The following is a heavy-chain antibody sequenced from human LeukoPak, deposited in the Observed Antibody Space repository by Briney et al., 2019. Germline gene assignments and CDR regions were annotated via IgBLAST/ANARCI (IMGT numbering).Heavy chain of an antibody. J-gene: IGHJ6*03. Sequence: SETLSLTCTVSGGSISSYYWSWIRQPPGKGLEWIGYIYYSGSTNYNPSLKSRVTISVDTSKNQFSLKLSSVTAADTAVYYCARVGEEGSKNYYYYYMDVWGKGTTVTVSS. CDR2: IYYSGST. V-gene: IGHV4-59*01. D-gene: IGHD6-13*01. CDR1: GGSISSYY. CDR3: ARVGEEGSKNYYYYYMDV.